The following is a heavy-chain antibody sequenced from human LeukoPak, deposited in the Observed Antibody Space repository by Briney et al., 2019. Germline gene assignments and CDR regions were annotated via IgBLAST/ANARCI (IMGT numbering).Heavy chain of an antibody. CDR2: IYPGDSHT. CDR3: ALAVPKYFDP. Sequence: GESLKISCQGSGYRFTNYWLGWVRQMPGKDLEWMGIIYPGDSHTRYSPSFEGQVTISADKSISTAYLQWSSLKASDSAMYYCALAVPKYFDPWGQGTLVTVSS. V-gene: IGHV5-51*01. J-gene: IGHJ5*02. CDR1: GYRFTNYW. D-gene: IGHD2-15*01.